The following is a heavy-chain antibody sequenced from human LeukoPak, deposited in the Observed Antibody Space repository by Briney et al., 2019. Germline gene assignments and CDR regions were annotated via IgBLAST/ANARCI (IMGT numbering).Heavy chain of an antibody. J-gene: IGHJ4*02. CDR3: AKEDLRDYDFWSGYTKHYFDY. CDR2: ISGSGGST. D-gene: IGHD3-3*01. V-gene: IGHV3-23*01. CDR1: GFTFSSYA. Sequence: PGGSLRLSCAASGFTFSSYAMSWVRQAPGKGLECVSGISGSGGSTYYADSVKGRFTISRDNSKNTLYLQMNSLRAEDTAVYYCAKEDLRDYDFWSGYTKHYFDYWGQGTLVAVSS.